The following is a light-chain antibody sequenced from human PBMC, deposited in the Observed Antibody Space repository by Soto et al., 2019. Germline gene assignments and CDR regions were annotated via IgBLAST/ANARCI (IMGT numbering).Light chain of an antibody. CDR3: QQYYITPQT. Sequence: DIVITRAPDSLAVSLGERATINCKSSESVLHSSNNKNYLAWYQQKVGQPPKLLIYWASTRESGVPDRFSGSGSGTDFTLTISSLQAEDVAVYYCQQYYITPQTFGQGTKV. CDR1: ESVLHSSNNKNY. CDR2: WAS. V-gene: IGKV4-1*01. J-gene: IGKJ1*01.